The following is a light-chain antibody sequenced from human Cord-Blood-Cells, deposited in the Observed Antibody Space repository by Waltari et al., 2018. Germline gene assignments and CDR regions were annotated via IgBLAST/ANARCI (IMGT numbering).Light chain of an antibody. CDR2: AAS. V-gene: IGKV1-39*01. Sequence: DIQMTQSPSSLSASVGDRVTITCRASQSISRYLNWYQQKPGKAPKLLIYAASSLQSGVPSRFIGNGSGSDFTLTISSRQPEDLSTYYCQQSYSTPPTFGQGTKVEIK. J-gene: IGKJ1*01. CDR3: QQSYSTPPT. CDR1: QSISRY.